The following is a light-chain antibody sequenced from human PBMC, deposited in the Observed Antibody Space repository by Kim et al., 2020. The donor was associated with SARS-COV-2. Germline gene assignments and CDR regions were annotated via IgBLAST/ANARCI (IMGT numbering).Light chain of an antibody. CDR2: EDN. Sequence: VTTPCTRSSGSIASNYVQWYQQRPGSAPTTVIYEDNQRPSGVPDRFSGSIDSSSNSASLTISGLKTEDEADYYCQSYDSSNHVVFGGGTQLTVL. CDR1: SGSIASNY. J-gene: IGLJ2*01. CDR3: QSYDSSNHVV. V-gene: IGLV6-57*03.